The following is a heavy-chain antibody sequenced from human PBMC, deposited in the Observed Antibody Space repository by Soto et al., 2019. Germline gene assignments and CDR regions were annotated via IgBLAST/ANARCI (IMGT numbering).Heavy chain of an antibody. V-gene: IGHV3-73*01. D-gene: IGHD6-13*01. CDR2: IRSKANTYAT. J-gene: IGHJ4*02. Sequence: GGSLRLSCAASGFTFSGSAMHWVRQASGKGLEWVGRIRSKANTYATAYAASVKGRFTISRDDSKNTAYLQMNSLKTEDTAVYFCSSHIAAAGFDYWGQGSLVTVSS. CDR3: SSHIAAAGFDY. CDR1: GFTFSGSA.